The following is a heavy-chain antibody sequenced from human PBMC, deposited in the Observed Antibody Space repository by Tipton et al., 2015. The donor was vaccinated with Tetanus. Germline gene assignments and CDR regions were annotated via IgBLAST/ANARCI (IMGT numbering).Heavy chain of an antibody. Sequence: TLSLTCVVSGYSISSGYYWGWIRQSPGKGPEWIASIYRSGSASYNPSLKSRVTISVDTSKNQFSLNLSSLTAADTAVYYCARVPPLATVYFDYWGQGTLVTVSS. J-gene: IGHJ4*02. CDR1: GYSISSGYY. D-gene: IGHD5-24*01. V-gene: IGHV4-38-2*01. CDR3: ARVPPLATVYFDY. CDR2: IYRSGSA.